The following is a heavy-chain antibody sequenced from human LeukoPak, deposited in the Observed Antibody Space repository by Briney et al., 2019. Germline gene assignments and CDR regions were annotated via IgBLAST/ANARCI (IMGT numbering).Heavy chain of an antibody. CDR3: ARAKDDYGGNFDY. D-gene: IGHD4-23*01. J-gene: IGHJ4*02. Sequence: SETLSLTCTVSGGSISSYYWSWIRQPPGKGLEWIGYIYYSGSTNYNPSLKSRVTISVDTSKNKFSLKLSSVTAADTAVYYCARAKDDYGGNFDYWGQGTLVTVSS. CDR1: GGSISSYY. CDR2: IYYSGST. V-gene: IGHV4-59*12.